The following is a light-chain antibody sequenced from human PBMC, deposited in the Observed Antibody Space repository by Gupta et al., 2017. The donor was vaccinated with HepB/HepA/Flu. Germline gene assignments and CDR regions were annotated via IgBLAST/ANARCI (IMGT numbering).Light chain of an antibody. CDR3: SSYTSSTTWV. V-gene: IGLV2-14*03. CDR1: SSDVGGYKY. Sequence: SVLTPPPSVSGSPGQSITLSCTGPSSDVGGYKYVSWYQQHPGKAPKLMIYNVNNRPAGGVNRFSGSKSGNTASLTISGLKAEDEADYYCSSYTSSTTWVFGEGTKLTVL. CDR2: NVN. J-gene: IGLJ3*02.